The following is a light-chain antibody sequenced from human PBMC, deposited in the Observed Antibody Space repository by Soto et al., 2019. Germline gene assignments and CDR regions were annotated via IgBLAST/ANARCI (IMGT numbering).Light chain of an antibody. CDR1: SSDISDYHY. V-gene: IGLV2-11*01. CDR3: CSYAGTYTYV. Sequence: HSVLTQPRSVSGSPGQSVTISCTGTSSDISDYHYNSVSWYQQHPDKAPKVVIFDVTKRPSGVPDRFSGSKSGNTASLTISGLQAEDEADYYCCSYAGTYTYVFGTGTKVTVL. CDR2: DVT. J-gene: IGLJ1*01.